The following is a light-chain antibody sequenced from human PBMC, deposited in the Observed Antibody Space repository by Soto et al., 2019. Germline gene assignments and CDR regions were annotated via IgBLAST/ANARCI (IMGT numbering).Light chain of an antibody. V-gene: IGLV1-40*01. Sequence: QSVLTQPPSVSGAPGQRVTISCTVSSSNIGAGYDVHWYQQLPGTAPKLLIYGNNNRPSGVPDRFSGSKSGTSASLAITGLQAEDEADYYCQSYDSSLSGGVFGGGTKVTVL. CDR3: QSYDSSLSGGV. CDR2: GNN. J-gene: IGLJ3*02. CDR1: SSNIGAGYD.